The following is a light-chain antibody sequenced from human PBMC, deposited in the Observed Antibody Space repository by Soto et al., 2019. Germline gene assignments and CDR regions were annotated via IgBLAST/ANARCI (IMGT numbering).Light chain of an antibody. CDR2: AAS. J-gene: IGKJ1*01. V-gene: IGKV1-12*01. CDR1: QGSSSW. Sequence: DIQMTQSPSSVSASVGDRVTITCRASQGSSSWLAWYQQKPGKAPKLLIYAASSLQSGVPSRFSGSGSRTDFTLTISSLQPEDFATYYCQQANSFPLTFGQGTKVEIK. CDR3: QQANSFPLT.